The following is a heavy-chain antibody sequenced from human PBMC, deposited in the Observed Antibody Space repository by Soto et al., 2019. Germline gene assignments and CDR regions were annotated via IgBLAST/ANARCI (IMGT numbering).Heavy chain of an antibody. Sequence: EASVKVSCKASGYTFTSYDINWVRQATGQGLEWMGWMNPNSGNTGYAQKFQGRVTMTRNTSISTAYMELSSLRSEDTAVYYCARVRCSGGSCYSLYYYGMDVWGQGTTVTVSS. D-gene: IGHD2-15*01. V-gene: IGHV1-8*01. CDR2: MNPNSGNT. J-gene: IGHJ6*02. CDR1: GYTFTSYD. CDR3: ARVRCSGGSCYSLYYYGMDV.